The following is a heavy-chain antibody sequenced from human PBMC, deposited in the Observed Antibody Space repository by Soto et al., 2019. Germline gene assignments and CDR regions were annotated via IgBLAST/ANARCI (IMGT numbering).Heavy chain of an antibody. CDR1: GGSISSGGHY. Sequence: NPSETLSLTCTVSGGSISSGGHYWSWIRQHPGKGLEWIGFIYYSGSTSYNPSLKSRVDISVDTSKNQFSLKLRSVTAADTAVYYCARDEGPYGSGSRNYGMDVWGQGTTVTVSS. CDR2: IYYSGST. CDR3: ARDEGPYGSGSRNYGMDV. J-gene: IGHJ6*02. D-gene: IGHD3-10*01. V-gene: IGHV4-31*03.